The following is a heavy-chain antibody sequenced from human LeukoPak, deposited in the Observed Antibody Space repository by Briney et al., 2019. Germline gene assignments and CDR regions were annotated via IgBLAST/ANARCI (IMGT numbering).Heavy chain of an antibody. CDR1: GGSISSYY. D-gene: IGHD3-22*01. Sequence: SETLSLTCTVSGGSISSYYWSWIRQPPGKGLEWIGNIYYSGSTNYNPSLKSRVTISVDTSKNQFSLKLSSVTAADTAVYYCAHRSGYYYDYWGQGTLVTASS. CDR2: IYYSGST. V-gene: IGHV4-59*01. CDR3: AHRSGYYYDY. J-gene: IGHJ4*02.